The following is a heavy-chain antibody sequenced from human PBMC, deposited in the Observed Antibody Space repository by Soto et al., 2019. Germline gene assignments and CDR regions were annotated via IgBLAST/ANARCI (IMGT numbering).Heavy chain of an antibody. CDR2: IYYSGST. V-gene: IGHV4-39*01. CDR3: ARPGNLYYYDSTLNY. Sequence: QLQLQESGPGLVKPSETLSLTCTVSGDSISSSSYYWGWIRQPPGKGLEWIGSIYYSGSTYYNPSLKSRVTISVDTSKNQFTLKLSSVTAADTAVYYCARPGNLYYYDSTLNYWGQGTLVTVSS. CDR1: GDSISSSSYY. J-gene: IGHJ4*02. D-gene: IGHD3-22*01.